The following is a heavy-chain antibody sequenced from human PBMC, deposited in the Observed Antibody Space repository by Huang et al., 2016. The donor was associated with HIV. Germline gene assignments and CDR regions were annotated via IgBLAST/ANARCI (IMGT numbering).Heavy chain of an antibody. J-gene: IGHJ4*02. CDR1: VGSISSSLYY. Sequence: QVQLQESGSVLVKPSESLSLTCTVSVGSISSSLYYWGGIRQYPGKGLEGIGSMCYSWRSYDNPSLKRRVTIAADTSYSQFSLKWTSVTDADSAVYYCVRHRPNYDFWSGYYPYFDDWGQGTLVTVSS. D-gene: IGHD3-3*01. CDR3: VRHRPNYDFWSGYYPYFDD. V-gene: IGHV4-39*01. CDR2: MCYSWRS.